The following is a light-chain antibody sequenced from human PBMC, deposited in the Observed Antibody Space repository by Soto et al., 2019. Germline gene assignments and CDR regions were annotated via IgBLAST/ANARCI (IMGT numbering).Light chain of an antibody. CDR2: AAS. CDR3: HQLNSYPLT. Sequence: DIQLTQSPSFLSASVGDRVTITCRASQGISSYLAWYQQKPGKAPKLLIYAASTLQSGVPSRFSGSGSGTEFTLTISSLQPEDCATYYCHQLNSYPLTFGGGTKVEI. CDR1: QGISSY. J-gene: IGKJ4*01. V-gene: IGKV1-9*01.